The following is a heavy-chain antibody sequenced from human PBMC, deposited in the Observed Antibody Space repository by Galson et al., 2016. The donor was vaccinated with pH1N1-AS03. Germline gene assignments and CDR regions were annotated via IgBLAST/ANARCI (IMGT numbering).Heavy chain of an antibody. V-gene: IGHV3-43*02. D-gene: IGHD5-24*01. CDR2: IGGNGLNP. CDR3: AKARVRREGDRENHFDY. Sequence: SLRLSCAASGFPFEDYAMHWVRQAPGKGLEWVALIGGNGLNPGYAGSVKGRFTISRDNSRDTVYLQINGLRAEDTALYYCAKARVRREGDRENHFDYWGQGTLVTVSS. CDR1: GFPFEDYA. J-gene: IGHJ4*02.